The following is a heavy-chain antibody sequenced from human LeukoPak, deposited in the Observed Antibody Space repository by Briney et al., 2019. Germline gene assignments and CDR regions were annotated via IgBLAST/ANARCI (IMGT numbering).Heavy chain of an antibody. CDR1: GGSISRSSYY. V-gene: IGHV4-39*07. CDR2: IYYSGST. J-gene: IGHJ4*02. CDR3: ARGSRELYYFDY. Sequence: SETLSLTCTVSGGSISRSSYYWGWIRQTPGKGPEWIGSIYYSGSTKYNPSLKSRVTISVDASKTQFSLKLNSVTAADTAVYYCARGSRELYYFDYWGQGTLVTVSS. D-gene: IGHD1-7*01.